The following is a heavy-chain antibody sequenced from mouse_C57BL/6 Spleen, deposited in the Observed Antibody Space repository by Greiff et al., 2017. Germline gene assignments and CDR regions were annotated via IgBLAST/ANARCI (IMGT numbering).Heavy chain of an antibody. V-gene: IGHV1-69*01. CDR2: IDPSDSYT. D-gene: IGHD1-1*01. CDR1: GYTFTSYW. Sequence: QVQLQQPGAELVMPGASVKLSCKASGYTFTSYWMHWVKQRPGQGLEWIGEIDPSDSYTNYNQKFKGKSTLTVAKSSSTAYMQLSSLTSEDSAVYYCARCDDDGSSRYWYFDVWGTGTTVTVSS. CDR3: ARCDDDGSSRYWYFDV. J-gene: IGHJ1*03.